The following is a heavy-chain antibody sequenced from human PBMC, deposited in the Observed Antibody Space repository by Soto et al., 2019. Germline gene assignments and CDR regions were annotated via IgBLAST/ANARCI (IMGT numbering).Heavy chain of an antibody. CDR2: IRSKANSYAT. Sequence: GSLRLSCAASGFTFSGSAMHWVRQASGKGLEWVGRIRSKANSYATAYAASVKGRFTISRDDSKNTAYLQMNSLKTEDTAVYYCTRLPPYCISTSCYGMDVWGQGTTVTVSS. CDR1: GFTFSGSA. CDR3: TRLPPYCISTSCYGMDV. J-gene: IGHJ6*02. V-gene: IGHV3-73*01. D-gene: IGHD2-2*01.